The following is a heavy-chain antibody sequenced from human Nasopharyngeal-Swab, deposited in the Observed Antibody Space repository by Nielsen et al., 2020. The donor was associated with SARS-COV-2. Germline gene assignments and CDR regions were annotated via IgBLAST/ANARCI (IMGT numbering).Heavy chain of an antibody. Sequence: GGSLRLSCAASGFTFSSYGMHWVRQAPGKGLEWVAVIWYDGSNKYYADSVNGRFTISRDNSKNTLYLQMNSLRGEDTAVYYCARESGVGELLGVSFDYWGQGTLVTVSS. D-gene: IGHD3-10*01. V-gene: IGHV3-33*01. CDR1: GFTFSSYG. CDR3: ARESGVGELLGVSFDY. CDR2: IWYDGSNK. J-gene: IGHJ4*02.